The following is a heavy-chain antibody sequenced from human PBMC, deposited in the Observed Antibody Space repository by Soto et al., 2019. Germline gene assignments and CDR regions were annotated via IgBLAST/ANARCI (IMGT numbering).Heavy chain of an antibody. CDR3: ARGGASGVPPAH. CDR1: GFTFSSYW. J-gene: IGHJ1*01. Sequence: EVQLVESGGGLVQPGGSLRLSCAASGFTFSSYWMHWVRQAPGKGLVWVSRINSDGYSTSYADSVKGRFTISRDNAKNTLYLQMNSLGAEDTAVYYCARGGASGVPPAHWGQGTLVTVSS. V-gene: IGHV3-74*01. CDR2: INSDGYST. D-gene: IGHD3-16*01.